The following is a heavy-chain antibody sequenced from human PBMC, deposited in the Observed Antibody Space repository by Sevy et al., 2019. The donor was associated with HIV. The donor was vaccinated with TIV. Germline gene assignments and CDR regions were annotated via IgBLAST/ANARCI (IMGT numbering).Heavy chain of an antibody. V-gene: IGHV3-11*01. Sequence: GGSLRLSCAASGFTFSDYYMSWIRQAPGKGLEWVSYISSSGSTIYYADSVKGRFTISRDNAKNSLYLQMNSLRAEDTAVDYCARESGYCSSTSCYQVGYGMDVWGQGTTVTVSS. CDR1: GFTFSDYY. CDR3: ARESGYCSSTSCYQVGYGMDV. D-gene: IGHD2-2*01. CDR2: ISSSGSTI. J-gene: IGHJ6*02.